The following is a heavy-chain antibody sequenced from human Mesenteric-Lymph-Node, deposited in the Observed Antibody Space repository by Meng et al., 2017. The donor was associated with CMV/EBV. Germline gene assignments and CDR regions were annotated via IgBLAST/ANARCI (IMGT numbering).Heavy chain of an antibody. J-gene: IGHJ4*02. CDR2: INPNSGGT. CDR1: GYTFSSYD. V-gene: IGHV1-2*02. CDR3: ARSHSSSWYDARYDY. D-gene: IGHD6-13*01. Sequence: ASVKVSCKASGYTFSSYDINWVRQATGQGLEWMGWINPNSGGTNYAQKFQGRVTMTRDTSISTAYMELSRLRSDDTAVYYCARSHSSSWYDARYDYWGQGTLVTVSS.